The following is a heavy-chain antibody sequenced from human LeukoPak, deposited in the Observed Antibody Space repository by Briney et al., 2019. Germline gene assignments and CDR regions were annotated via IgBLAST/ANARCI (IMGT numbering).Heavy chain of an antibody. J-gene: IGHJ6*03. CDR2: IYTSGST. CDR3: ARVYYYDSSGYWDYYYYMDV. Sequence: SETLSLTCTVSGGSISSYYWSWIRQPAGKGLEWIGRIYTSGSTNYNPSLKSRVTMSVDTSKNRFSLKLSSVTAADTAVYYCARVYYYDSSGYWDYYYYMDVWGKGTTVTVSS. CDR1: GGSISSYY. D-gene: IGHD3-22*01. V-gene: IGHV4-4*07.